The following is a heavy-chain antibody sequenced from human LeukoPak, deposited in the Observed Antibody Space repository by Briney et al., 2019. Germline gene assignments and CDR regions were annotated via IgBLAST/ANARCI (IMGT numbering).Heavy chain of an antibody. J-gene: IGHJ6*02. V-gene: IGHV4-59*12. CDR2: IYQSGST. CDR3: ARGSVALDV. D-gene: IGHD5-12*01. Sequence: SETLSLTCTVSGGSISSYYWSWIRQPPGKRLEWIGYIYQSGSTDYNPSLKSRVTISVDTSKNQFSLKLSSVTAADTAVHYCARGSVALDVWGQGTTVTVSS. CDR1: GGSISSYY.